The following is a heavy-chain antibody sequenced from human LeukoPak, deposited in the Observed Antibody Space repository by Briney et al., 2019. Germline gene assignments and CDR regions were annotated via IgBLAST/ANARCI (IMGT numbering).Heavy chain of an antibody. Sequence: GGSLRLSCAASGFTFSDYYMSWIRQAPGKGLEWVSYISSSGSTIYYADSVKGRFTISRDNAKNSLYLQMNSLRAEDTAVYYCARVGDSSSWSLSMPPRHWGQGTLVTVSS. CDR2: ISSSGSTI. V-gene: IGHV3-11*01. CDR3: ARVGDSSSWSLSMPPRH. J-gene: IGHJ4*02. D-gene: IGHD6-13*01. CDR1: GFTFSDYY.